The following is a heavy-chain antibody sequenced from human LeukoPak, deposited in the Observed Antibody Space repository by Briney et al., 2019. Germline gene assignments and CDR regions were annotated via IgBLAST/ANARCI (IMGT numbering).Heavy chain of an antibody. CDR1: GYTFLSYD. J-gene: IGHJ6*03. CDR2: MNPNSGNT. CDR3: ARRYCSGTSCYTGYYYMDV. Sequence: ASVKVSCKASGYTFLSYDINWVRQATGQGLEWMGWMNPNSGNTGYAQKFQGRVTITRNTSISTAYMELSSLRSEDTAVYYCARRYCSGTSCYTGYYYMDVWGKGTTVTVSS. V-gene: IGHV1-8*03. D-gene: IGHD2-2*02.